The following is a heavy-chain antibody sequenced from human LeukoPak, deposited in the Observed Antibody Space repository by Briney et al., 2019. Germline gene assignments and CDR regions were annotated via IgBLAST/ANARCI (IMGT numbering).Heavy chain of an antibody. CDR2: IYTSGST. D-gene: IGHD6-19*01. Sequence: SETLSLTCTVSGGSFNIYYWSWIRQPAGKGLEWIGRIYTSGSTNYNPSLKSRVTISVDTSKNQFSLKLSSVTAADTAVYYCARGGGWYLDFDYWGQGTLVTVSS. CDR3: ARGGGWYLDFDY. V-gene: IGHV4-4*07. J-gene: IGHJ4*02. CDR1: GGSFNIYY.